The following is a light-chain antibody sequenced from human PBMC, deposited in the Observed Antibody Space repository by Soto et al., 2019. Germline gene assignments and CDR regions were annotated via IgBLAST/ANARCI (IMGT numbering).Light chain of an antibody. J-gene: IGKJ2*03. V-gene: IGKV1-5*01. CDR3: QQYNSFAPYS. CDR2: DAS. CDR1: QSISFW. Sequence: DIQMTQSPSTLSASVGDRVTITCRSSQSISFWLAWYQQKPGQAPKLLIYDASTLYSGVPSRFSGSRSGTEFTLTISSLQPDHFGSYYGQQYNSFAPYSFGQGTKLEI.